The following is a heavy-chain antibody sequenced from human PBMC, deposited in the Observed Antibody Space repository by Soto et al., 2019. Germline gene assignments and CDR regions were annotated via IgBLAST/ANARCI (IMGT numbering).Heavy chain of an antibody. J-gene: IGHJ1*01. CDR2: ISTDASST. CDR3: ARLPNKSPQN. V-gene: IGHV3-74*01. CDR1: RFTFSSYW. Sequence: EVQLVESGGGLVQPGGSLRLSCASSRFTFSSYWMHWVRQSPGKGLVWVSSISTDASSTSYADPVKGRFTISRDNAKNTLYLQMNSVRAEDTAVYYCARLPNKSPQNWGQGTLVIVSP.